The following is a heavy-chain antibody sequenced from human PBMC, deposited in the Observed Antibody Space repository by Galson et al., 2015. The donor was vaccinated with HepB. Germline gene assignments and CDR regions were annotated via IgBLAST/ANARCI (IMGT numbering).Heavy chain of an antibody. V-gene: IGHV4-39*01. D-gene: IGHD2-8*01. CDR2: IYYSGRT. J-gene: IGHJ4*02. CDR3: ARRHYSNGVYYYFDY. Sequence: SETLSLTCTVSGGSISSSNYYWAWIRQPPGKGLEWIGSIYYSGRTNDNPSLKSRVTISVDTSKNQFSLKLSSVTAADTAVYYCARRHYSNGVYYYFDYWGQGTLVTVSS. CDR1: GGSISSSNYY.